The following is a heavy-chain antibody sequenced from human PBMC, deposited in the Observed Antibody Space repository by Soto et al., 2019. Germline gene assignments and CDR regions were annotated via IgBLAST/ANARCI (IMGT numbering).Heavy chain of an antibody. CDR1: GFTFSAFA. J-gene: IGHJ3*02. Sequence: QVQLVESGGGVVQPGRSLRLSCAASGFTFSAFAMHWVRQAPGQGLEWVAVMSADGAQVYYANSMKGRFTISRDNSKNTLYLHLDSLRSQDTAAYFCAREAYYVGGYDVLGAFDIWGRGTMVTFSS. CDR3: AREAYYVGGYDVLGAFDI. D-gene: IGHD3-10*02. V-gene: IGHV3-30*04. CDR2: MSADGAQV.